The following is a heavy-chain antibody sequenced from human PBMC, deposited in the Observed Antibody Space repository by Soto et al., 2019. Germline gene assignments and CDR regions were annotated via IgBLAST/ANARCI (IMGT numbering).Heavy chain of an antibody. CDR3: ARDLREYDFWSGSPPTKYGMDV. V-gene: IGHV1-18*04. J-gene: IGHJ6*02. D-gene: IGHD3-3*01. CDR1: GYTFTSYG. Sequence: ASVKVSCKASGYTFTSYGISWVRQAPGQGLEWMGWISAYNGNTNYAQKLQGRVTMTTDTSTSTAYMELRSLRSDDTAVYYCARDLREYDFWSGSPPTKYGMDVWGQGTTVTVSS. CDR2: ISAYNGNT.